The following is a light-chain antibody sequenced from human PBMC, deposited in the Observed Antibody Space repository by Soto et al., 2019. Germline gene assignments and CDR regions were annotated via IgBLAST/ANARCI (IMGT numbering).Light chain of an antibody. V-gene: IGKV2-24*01. CDR3: LQSTHFPCT. CDR2: KVS. J-gene: IGKJ1*01. Sequence: VLTQTALSSPVTLGQSASISCRSSHGLVHSSGNTYLSWLHQRPGQPPRLLFFKVSERFAGAPDRFSASGAGTHFTLTISSVEAGDGGGYYCLQSTHFPCTFGQGTKVEV. CDR1: HGLVHSSGNTY.